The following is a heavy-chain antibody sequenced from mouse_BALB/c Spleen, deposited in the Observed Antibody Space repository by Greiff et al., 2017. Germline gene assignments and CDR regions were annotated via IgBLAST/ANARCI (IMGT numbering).Heavy chain of an antibody. J-gene: IGHJ3*01. D-gene: IGHD4-1*01. Sequence: EVMLVESGAELVKPGASVKLSCTASGFNIKDTYMHWVKQRPEQGLEWIGRIDPANGNTKYDPKFQGKATITADTSSNTAYLQLSSLTSEDTAVYYCASGLGRAYWGQGTLVTVSA. V-gene: IGHV14-3*02. CDR3: ASGLGRAY. CDR1: GFNIKDTY. CDR2: IDPANGNT.